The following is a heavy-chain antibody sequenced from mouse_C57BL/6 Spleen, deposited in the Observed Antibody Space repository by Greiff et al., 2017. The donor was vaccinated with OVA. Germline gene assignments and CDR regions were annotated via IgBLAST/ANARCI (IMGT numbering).Heavy chain of an antibody. CDR1: GFTFSSYG. D-gene: IGHD1-1*01. J-gene: IGHJ4*01. CDR2: ISSGGSYT. Sequence: EVQVVESGGDLVKPGGSLKLSCAASGFTFSSYGMSWVRQTPDKRLEWVATISSGGSYTYYPDSVKGRFTISRDNDKNTLYLQMSSLKSEDTAMYYCARHVYGSGYEDAMDYWGQGTSVTVSS. V-gene: IGHV5-6*01. CDR3: ARHVYGSGYEDAMDY.